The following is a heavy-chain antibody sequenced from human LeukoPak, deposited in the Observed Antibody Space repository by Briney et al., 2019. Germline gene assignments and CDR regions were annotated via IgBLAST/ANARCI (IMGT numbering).Heavy chain of an antibody. J-gene: IGHJ1*01. CDR3: AKEIYGDSTGARFQH. D-gene: IGHD4-17*01. V-gene: IGHV3-21*01. Sequence: GGSLRLSCAASGFTFSSYTMNWVRQAPGKGLEWVSSITSSSTYIYYADSVKGRFTISRDNAQNSLYLQMSSLRAEDTAVYYCAKEIYGDSTGARFQHWGQGTLLTVSS. CDR2: ITSSSTYI. CDR1: GFTFSSYT.